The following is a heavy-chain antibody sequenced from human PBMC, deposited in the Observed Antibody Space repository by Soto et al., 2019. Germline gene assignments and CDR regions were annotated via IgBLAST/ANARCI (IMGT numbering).Heavy chain of an antibody. CDR2: IYYRGST. V-gene: IGHV4-31*03. J-gene: IGHJ3*01. CDR3: VFVVPGASDV. Sequence: PSETLSLTCSVSGGSISSTSHYWSWIRQPPGRGLEWVGYIYYRGSTYSNPSLKSRVTLSVDTSKNQFSLKLTSATAADTAVYYCVFVVPGASDV. D-gene: IGHD2-8*01. CDR1: GGSISSTSHY.